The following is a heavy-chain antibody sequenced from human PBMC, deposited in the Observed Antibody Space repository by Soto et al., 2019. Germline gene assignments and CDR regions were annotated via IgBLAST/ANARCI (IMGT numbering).Heavy chain of an antibody. J-gene: IGHJ3*02. CDR2: IYPIDSDT. CDR1: GYRFASYW. CDR3: ARLKVRYDSSSYSAFDI. Sequence: EEQLVQSGAEVKKPGESLKISCQGSGYRFASYWIGWVRQMPGKGLEWMGIIYPIDSDTRYSPSFRGQVTISADKSINAAYLQWSSLKASDTATYYCARLKVRYDSSSYSAFDIWGQGTMVAVSS. V-gene: IGHV5-51*01. D-gene: IGHD3-22*01.